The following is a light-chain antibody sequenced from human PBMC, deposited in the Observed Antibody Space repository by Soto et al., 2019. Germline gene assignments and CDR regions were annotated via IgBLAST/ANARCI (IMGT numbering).Light chain of an antibody. CDR1: SSNIGSNY. V-gene: IGLV1-47*01. CDR2: RNN. CDR3: AAWDDSLSGLVV. Sequence: QPVLTQPPSASGTPGQRVTISCSGSSSNIGSNYVYWYQQLPGTDPKLLIYRNNQRPSGVPDRFSGSKSGTSASLAISGLRSEDEADYYCAAWDDSLSGLVVFGGGTKLTVL. J-gene: IGLJ2*01.